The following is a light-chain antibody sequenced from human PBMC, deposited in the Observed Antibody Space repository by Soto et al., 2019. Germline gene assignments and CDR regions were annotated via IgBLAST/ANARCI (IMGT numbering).Light chain of an antibody. J-gene: IGLJ3*02. CDR1: SGSVSTSYY. CDR2: STN. V-gene: IGLV8-61*01. Sequence: QTVVTQEPSFSVSPGRTVTLTCGLSSGSVSTSYYPSWYQQTPGQAPRTLIYSTNTRSSAVPDRFSGSILGNKAALTITWAQADDESDYYCVLYMGSGIWVFGGGPKLTVL. CDR3: VLYMGSGIWV.